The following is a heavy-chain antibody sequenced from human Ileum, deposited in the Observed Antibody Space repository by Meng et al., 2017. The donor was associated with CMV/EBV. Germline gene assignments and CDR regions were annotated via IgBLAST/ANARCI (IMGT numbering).Heavy chain of an antibody. D-gene: IGHD2-2*02. CDR3: ARVVADCSSTSCYTGGYYFDY. Sequence: ASVKVSCKAFGYTFIAYYMHWVRQAPGQGLEWMGWINPNSGGTNYAQKFQGRVTMTRDTSISTAYMELSRLRSDDTAVYYCARVVADCSSTSCYTGGYYFDYWGQGTLVTVSS. CDR2: INPNSGGT. V-gene: IGHV1-2*02. J-gene: IGHJ4*02. CDR1: GYTFIAYY.